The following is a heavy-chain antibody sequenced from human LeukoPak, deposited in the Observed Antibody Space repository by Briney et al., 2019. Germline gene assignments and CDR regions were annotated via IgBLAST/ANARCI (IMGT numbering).Heavy chain of an antibody. CDR1: GFTINNYA. CDR2: TSASGAST. J-gene: IGHJ4*02. D-gene: IGHD6-6*01. CDR3: AKAGAYSSSSYDY. V-gene: IGHV3-23*01. Sequence: GGSLRLSCAVSGFTINNYAMSWVRQAPGKGLEWVSATSASGASTYYADSVKGRFAISRDISKNTLYLQMNSLRDEDTALYYCAKAGAYSSSSYDYWGQGALVTVSS.